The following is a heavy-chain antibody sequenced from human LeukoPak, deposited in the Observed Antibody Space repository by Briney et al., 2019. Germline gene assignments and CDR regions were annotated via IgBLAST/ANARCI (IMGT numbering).Heavy chain of an antibody. D-gene: IGHD3-22*01. CDR1: GGSFSGYY. CDR2: INHSGST. Sequence: SETLSLTCAAYGGSFSGYYWSWIRQPPGKGLEWIGEINHSGSTNYNPSLKSRVTISVDTSKNQFSLKLSSVTAADTAVYYCARGDSSGYYYRWFDPWGQGTLVTVSS. V-gene: IGHV4-34*01. J-gene: IGHJ5*02. CDR3: ARGDSSGYYYRWFDP.